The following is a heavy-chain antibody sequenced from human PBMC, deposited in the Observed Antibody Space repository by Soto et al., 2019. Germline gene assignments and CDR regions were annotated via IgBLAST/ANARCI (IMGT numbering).Heavy chain of an antibody. CDR1: GGSFSGYY. CDR3: ERLGYYDSSENFDY. J-gene: IGHJ4*02. CDR2: INHSGST. D-gene: IGHD3-22*01. V-gene: IGHV4-34*01. Sequence: PSETLSLTCAVYGGSFSGYYWSWIRQPPGKGLEWIGEINHSGSTNYNPSLKSRVTISVDTSKNQFSLKLSSVTAADTAVYYCERLGYYDSSENFDYWGQGTLVTAPQ.